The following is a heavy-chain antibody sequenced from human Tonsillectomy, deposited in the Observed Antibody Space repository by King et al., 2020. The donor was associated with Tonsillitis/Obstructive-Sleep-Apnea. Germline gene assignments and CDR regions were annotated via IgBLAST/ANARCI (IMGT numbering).Heavy chain of an antibody. D-gene: IGHD6-19*01. CDR2: ISYDGSNK. J-gene: IGHJ4*02. V-gene: IGHV3-30*18. CDR3: AKDSDSGPIGGDFDY. CDR1: GFTFSSYG. Sequence: VQLVESGGGVVQPGRSLRLSCEVSGFTFSSYGMHWVRQAPGKGLEWVAVISYDGSNKYYADSVKGRFTISRDNSKNTLYLQMNSLRPEDTAVYYCAKDSDSGPIGGDFDYWGQGTQVTVSS.